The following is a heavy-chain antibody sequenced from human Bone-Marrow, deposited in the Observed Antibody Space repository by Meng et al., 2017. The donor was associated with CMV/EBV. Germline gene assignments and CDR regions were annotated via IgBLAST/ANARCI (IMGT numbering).Heavy chain of an antibody. V-gene: IGHV2-70*04. CDR3: ARESPYYGPDY. CDR1: GFSLSNARMG. Sequence: SGPTLVKPTETLTLTCTVSGFSLSNARMGVSWIRQPPGKALEWLARIDWDDDKFYSTSLKTRLTISKDTSKNQVVLTMTNMDPVDTATYYCARESPYYGPDYWGQGTLVTVSS. CDR2: IDWDDDK. J-gene: IGHJ4*02. D-gene: IGHD3-10*01.